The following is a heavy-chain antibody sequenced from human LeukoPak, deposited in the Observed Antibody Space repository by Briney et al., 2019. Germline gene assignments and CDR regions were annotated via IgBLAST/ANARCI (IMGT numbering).Heavy chain of an antibody. V-gene: IGHV3-21*04. D-gene: IGHD1-26*01. CDR1: GFTFSIYS. J-gene: IGHJ4*02. Sequence: GGSLRLSCAASGFTFSIYSINWVRQAPGKGLEWVSFITGNSNYIYYADSVKGRFTISRDNAKNSLYLQMNSLRAEDTALYYCARRDSGSYYSYFDYWGQGTLVTVSS. CDR2: ITGNSNYI. CDR3: ARRDSGSYYSYFDY.